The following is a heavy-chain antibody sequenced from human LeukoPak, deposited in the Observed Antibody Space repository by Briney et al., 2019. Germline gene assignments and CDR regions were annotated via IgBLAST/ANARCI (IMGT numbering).Heavy chain of an antibody. D-gene: IGHD3-10*01. V-gene: IGHV4-34*01. CDR1: GGSFSGYY. J-gene: IGHJ4*02. CDR2: INHSGST. Sequence: PSETLSLTCAVYGGSFSGYYWSWIRQPPGKGLEWIGEINHSGSTNYNPSLKSRVTISVDTSKNQFSLKLSSVTAADTAVYYCARSWGYYYGSGSPEEYDYWGQGTLVTVSS. CDR3: ARSWGYYYGSGSPEEYDY.